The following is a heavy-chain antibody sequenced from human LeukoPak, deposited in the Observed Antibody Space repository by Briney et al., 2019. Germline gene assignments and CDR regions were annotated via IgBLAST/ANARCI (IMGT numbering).Heavy chain of an antibody. CDR3: ARWAYYYDSSGYSPDY. D-gene: IGHD3-22*01. CDR1: GYTFSSYG. V-gene: IGHV1-69*04. Sequence: SVKVSCKASGYTFSSYGIAWVRQAPGQGLEWMGRIIPILGIANYAQKFQGRVTITADKSTSTAYMELSSLRSEDTAVYYCARWAYYYDSSGYSPDYWGQGTLVTVSS. CDR2: IIPILGIA. J-gene: IGHJ4*02.